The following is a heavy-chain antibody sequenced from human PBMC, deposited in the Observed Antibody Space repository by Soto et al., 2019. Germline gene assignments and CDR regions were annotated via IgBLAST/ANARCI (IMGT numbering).Heavy chain of an antibody. CDR1: GGSISSYY. V-gene: IGHV4-59*08. D-gene: IGHD3-3*01. CDR3: AIITIFGVVVY. J-gene: IGHJ4*02. CDR2: IYYSGST. Sequence: PSETLSLTCTVSGGSISSYYWSWIRQPPGKGLEWIGYIYYSGSTNYNPSLKSRVTISVDTSKNQFSLKLSSVTAADTAVYYCAIITIFGVVVYWGQGTLVTVS.